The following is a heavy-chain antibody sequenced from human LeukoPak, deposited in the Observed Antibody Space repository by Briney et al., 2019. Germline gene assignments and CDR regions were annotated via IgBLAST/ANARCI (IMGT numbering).Heavy chain of an antibody. V-gene: IGHV1-58*01. D-gene: IGHD3-22*01. CDR1: GLTFTSSA. J-gene: IGHJ3*01. Sequence: AASVKVSCKASGLTFTSSAVQWVRQARGQRLGWIGWIVVGSGNTNYAQKFQERVTITRDMSTSLVYMELSSLRSEDTAVYYCAAEAAYYYDSRDAFDVWGQGTMVTVSS. CDR2: IVVGSGNT. CDR3: AAEAAYYYDSRDAFDV.